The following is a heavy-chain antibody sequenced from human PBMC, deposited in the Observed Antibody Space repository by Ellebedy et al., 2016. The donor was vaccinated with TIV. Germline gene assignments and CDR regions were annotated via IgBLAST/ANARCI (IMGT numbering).Heavy chain of an antibody. D-gene: IGHD3-9*01. V-gene: IGHV4-4*07. Sequence: SETLSLXXTVSGGSISSYYWSWIRQPAGKGLEWIGRIYTSGSTNYNPSLKSRVTMSVDTSKNQFSLKLSSVTAADTAVYYCARGPELTYYDILTGYSQAYFDRWGRGTLVTVSS. CDR2: IYTSGST. J-gene: IGHJ2*01. CDR3: ARGPELTYYDILTGYSQAYFDR. CDR1: GGSISSYY.